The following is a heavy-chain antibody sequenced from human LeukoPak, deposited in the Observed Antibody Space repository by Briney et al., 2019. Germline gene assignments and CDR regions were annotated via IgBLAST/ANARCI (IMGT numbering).Heavy chain of an antibody. CDR3: ARGSIVGATFDYFDY. CDR2: INPSSGGT. V-gene: IGHV1-2*02. J-gene: IGHJ4*02. Sequence: GASVKVSCKASGYTFTDYYMHWVRQAPGQGLEWMGWINPSSGGTNYAQKFQGRVTVTRDTSISTAYMDLSRLRSDDTAVYYCARGSIVGATFDYFDYWGQGTLVTVSS. CDR1: GYTFTDYY. D-gene: IGHD1-26*01.